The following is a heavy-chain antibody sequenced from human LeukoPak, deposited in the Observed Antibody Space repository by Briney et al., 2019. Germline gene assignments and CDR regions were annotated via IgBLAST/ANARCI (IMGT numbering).Heavy chain of an antibody. CDR1: GFRFTSYW. CDR2: IGQDGSVK. D-gene: IGHD2-15*01. V-gene: IGHV3-7*01. J-gene: IGHJ4*02. Sequence: GGSLRLSCAASGFRFTSYWMTWVRQAPGKGLEWVGNIGQDGSVKNYVKGRFTISRDNAKNSVFLPMNSLRAEDTAFYYCGNQCSGGICPENWGRGTLVTVSS. CDR3: GNQCSGGICPEN.